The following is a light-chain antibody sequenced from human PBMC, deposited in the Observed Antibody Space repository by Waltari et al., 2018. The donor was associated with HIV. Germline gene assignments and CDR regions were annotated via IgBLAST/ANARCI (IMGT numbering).Light chain of an antibody. CDR1: SSNIASST. V-gene: IGLV1-44*01. J-gene: IGLJ1*01. CDR3: VAWDSSLNGYV. CDR2: SHK. Sequence: QSVLTQPPSASGTPGQRVTISCSASSSNIASSTVNWYQQLPGAAPNLLIYSHKERPSGVPDRFSGSKSGTSASLAISGLQSEDEADYYCVAWDSSLNGYVFGTGTKVTVL.